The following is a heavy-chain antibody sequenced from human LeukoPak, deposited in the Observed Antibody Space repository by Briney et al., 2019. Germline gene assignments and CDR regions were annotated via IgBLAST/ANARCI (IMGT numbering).Heavy chain of an antibody. CDR3: AKDINPKITGYFDY. CDR1: GFTFDDYA. Sequence: GRSLRLSCAASGFTFDDYAMHWVRQAPGKGPELVSGISWNSGSIGYADSVKGRFTISTDNAKNSLYLQMNSLRAEDMALYYCAKDINPKITGYFDYWGQGTLVTVSS. D-gene: IGHD3-16*01. J-gene: IGHJ4*02. V-gene: IGHV3-9*03. CDR2: ISWNSGSI.